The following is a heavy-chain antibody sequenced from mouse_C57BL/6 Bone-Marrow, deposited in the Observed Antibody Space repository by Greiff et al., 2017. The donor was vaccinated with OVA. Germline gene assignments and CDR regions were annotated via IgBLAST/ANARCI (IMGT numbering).Heavy chain of an antibody. CDR3: ARGGYDVAY. D-gene: IGHD2-2*01. J-gene: IGHJ3*01. CDR1: GYTFTSYW. Sequence: QVQLKQPGAELVMPGASVKLSCKASGYTFTSYWMHWVKQRPGQGLEWIGEIDPSDSYTNYNQKFKGKSTLTGDKSSSTAYMQLSSLTSEDSAVYYCARGGYDVAYWGQGTLVTVSA. CDR2: IDPSDSYT. V-gene: IGHV1-69*01.